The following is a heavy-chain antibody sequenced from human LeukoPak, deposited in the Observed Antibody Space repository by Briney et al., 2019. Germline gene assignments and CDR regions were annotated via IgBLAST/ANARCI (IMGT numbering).Heavy chain of an antibody. CDR2: INPNSGGT. Sequence: VSVKVSCKASGYTFTDYYMHWVRLAPGQGLEWMGWINPNSGGTKYAQKLQGRVTMTRNTSISTAYMELSSLRSEDTAVYYCARGGRGLLPDYWGQGTLVTVSS. D-gene: IGHD3-22*01. J-gene: IGHJ4*02. CDR1: GYTFTDYY. CDR3: ARGGRGLLPDY. V-gene: IGHV1-2*02.